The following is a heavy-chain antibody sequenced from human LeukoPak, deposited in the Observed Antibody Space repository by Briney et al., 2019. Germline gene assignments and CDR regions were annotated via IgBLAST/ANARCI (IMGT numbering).Heavy chain of an antibody. CDR1: GFAFSSYW. V-gene: IGHV3-7*03. Sequence: PGGSLRLSCAAAGFAFSSYWMSWVRQAPGKGLEWVANIKQDGSEKYYVDSVKGRFTISRDNAKNSLYLQMNSLRSEDTAVYYCARGAMGVREYFQHWGQGTLVTVSS. CDR2: IKQDGSEK. D-gene: IGHD2-8*01. J-gene: IGHJ1*01. CDR3: ARGAMGVREYFQH.